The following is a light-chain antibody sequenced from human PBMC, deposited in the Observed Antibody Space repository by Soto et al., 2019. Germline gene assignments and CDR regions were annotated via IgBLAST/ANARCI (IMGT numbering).Light chain of an antibody. CDR1: QDIGSR. V-gene: IGKV1-12*01. CDR2: AAA. J-gene: IGKJ3*01. CDR3: QQGDKFPLT. Sequence: DIQMTQSPSSLSASVGDRINISCRASQDIGSRLAWYQQKAGKAPKILIYAAASLYSGVPSRFSATFSGKHFTLTINSLQPEDFATYFCQQGDKFPLTFGPGTKVDLK.